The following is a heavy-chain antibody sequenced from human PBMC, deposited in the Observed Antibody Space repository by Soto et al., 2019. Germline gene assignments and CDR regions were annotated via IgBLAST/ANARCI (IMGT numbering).Heavy chain of an antibody. J-gene: IGHJ6*02. V-gene: IGHV3-48*02. CDR2: ISSSSITI. CDR3: AREGSGSVFYYYGMDV. Sequence: GESLKISYAASGFTFSSYTMNWIRQAPGMVLVFVSYISSSSITIYYADSVKGRFTISRDSANYSLYLQMNFLRDEDTAVYYCAREGSGSVFYYYGMDVWGQGTTVTVSS. D-gene: IGHD3-3*01. CDR1: GFTFSSYT.